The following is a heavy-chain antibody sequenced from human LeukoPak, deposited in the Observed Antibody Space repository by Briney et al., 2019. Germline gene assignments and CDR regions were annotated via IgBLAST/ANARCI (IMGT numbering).Heavy chain of an antibody. CDR3: AKDRGSLFDY. D-gene: IGHD5-12*01. Sequence: GGSLRLSCAASGFTFSSYGMHWVRQAPGKGLGWVAVISYDGSNKYYADSVKGRFTISRDNSKNTLYLQMNSLRAEDTAVYYCAKDRGSLFDYWGQGTLVTVSS. V-gene: IGHV3-30*18. CDR1: GFTFSSYG. J-gene: IGHJ4*02. CDR2: ISYDGSNK.